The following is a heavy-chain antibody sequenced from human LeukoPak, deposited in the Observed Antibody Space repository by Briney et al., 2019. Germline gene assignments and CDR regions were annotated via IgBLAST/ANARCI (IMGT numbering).Heavy chain of an antibody. CDR2: INPNSGGT. V-gene: IGHV1-2*02. D-gene: IGHD3-22*01. CDR3: ARRGDSSGYYLRY. Sequence: GASVKVSCKASGYTFTGYYMHWVRQAPGQGLEWMGWINPNSGGTNYAQKFQGRVTITRNTSISTAYMELSSLRSEDTAVYYCARRGDSSGYYLRYWGQGTLVTVSS. CDR1: GYTFTGYY. J-gene: IGHJ4*02.